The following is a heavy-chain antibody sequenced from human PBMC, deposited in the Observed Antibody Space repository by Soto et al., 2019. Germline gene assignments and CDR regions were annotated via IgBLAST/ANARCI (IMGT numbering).Heavy chain of an antibody. V-gene: IGHV4-39*01. CDR2: IYYSGST. CDR3: ARHRTYYDFWSGYLIDY. J-gene: IGHJ4*02. CDR1: GGSISSSSYY. Sequence: SETLSLTCTVSGGSISSSSYYWGWIRQPPGKGLEWIGSIYYSGSTYYNPSLKSRVTISVDTSKNQFSLKLSSVTAADTAVYYCARHRTYYDFWSGYLIDYWGQGTLVTVSS. D-gene: IGHD3-3*01.